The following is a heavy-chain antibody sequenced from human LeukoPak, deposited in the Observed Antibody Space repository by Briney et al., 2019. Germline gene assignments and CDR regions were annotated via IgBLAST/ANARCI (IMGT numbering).Heavy chain of an antibody. D-gene: IGHD1-26*01. V-gene: IGHV4-34*01. CDR2: INHSGST. CDR1: GGSFSGYY. CDR3: ARRVSGIYYPPNQFYYYYYGMDV. J-gene: IGHJ6*02. Sequence: SETLSLTCAVYGGSFSGYYWSWIRQPPGKGLEWIGEINHSGSTNYNPSLKSRVTISVDTSKNQFSLKLSSVTAADTAVYYCARRVSGIYYPPNQFYYYYYGMDVWGQGTTVTVSS.